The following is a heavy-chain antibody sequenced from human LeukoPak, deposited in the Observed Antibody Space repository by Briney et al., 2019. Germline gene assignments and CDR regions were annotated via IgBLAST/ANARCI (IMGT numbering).Heavy chain of an antibody. J-gene: IGHJ4*02. CDR2: ISSSSSTT. V-gene: IGHV3-48*01. Sequence: GGSLRLSCAASGFSFSDYNMNWVRQAPGKGLEWVAYISSSSSTTHYADSVTGRFSISRDNAKSSLYLQMNSLRAEDTAVYYCAKSEQQLTFDYWGQGTLVTVSS. CDR3: AKSEQQLTFDY. D-gene: IGHD6-13*01. CDR1: GFSFSDYN.